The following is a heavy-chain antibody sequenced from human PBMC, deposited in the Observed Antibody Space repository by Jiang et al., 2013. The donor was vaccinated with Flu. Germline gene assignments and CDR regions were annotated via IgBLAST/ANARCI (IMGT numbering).Heavy chain of an antibody. CDR2: IIPIFGTA. V-gene: IGHV1-69*01. CDR3: ASHGSHYYDSSGYSTAWYYGMDV. Sequence: AEVKKPGSSVKVSCKASGGTFSSYAISWVRQAPGQGLEWMGGIIPIFGTANYAQKFQGRVTITADESTSTAYMELSSLRSEDTAVYYCASHGSHYYDSSGYSTAWYYGMDVWGQGTTVTVSS. D-gene: IGHD3-22*01. J-gene: IGHJ6*02. CDR1: GGTFSSYA.